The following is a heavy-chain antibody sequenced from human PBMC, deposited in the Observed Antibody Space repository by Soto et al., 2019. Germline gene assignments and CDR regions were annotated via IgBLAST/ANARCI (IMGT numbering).Heavy chain of an antibody. V-gene: IGHV1-8*01. J-gene: IGHJ4*02. CDR3: ARGRGYSGYDLFDS. CDR2: MNPNSGNT. D-gene: IGHD5-12*01. CDR1: VYTFTSYD. Sequence: XSVKVSCKASVYTFTSYDINWVRQATGQGLEWMGWMNPNSGNTGYAQKFQGRVTMTRNTSISTAYMELSSLRSEDTAVYYCARGRGYSGYDLFDSWGQGTLVTVSS.